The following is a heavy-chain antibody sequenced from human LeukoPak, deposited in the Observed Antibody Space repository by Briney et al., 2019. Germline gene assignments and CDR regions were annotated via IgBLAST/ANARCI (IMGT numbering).Heavy chain of an antibody. J-gene: IGHJ4*02. CDR1: GYTFTSYG. V-gene: IGHV1-18*01. CDR3: ARVVDGSGSYYWVDY. D-gene: IGHD3-10*01. Sequence: ASVKVSCKASGYTFTSYGTSWVRQAPGQGLEWMGWISAYNGNTNYAQKLQGRVTMTTDTSTSTAYMELRSLRSDDTAVYYCARVVDGSGSYYWVDYWGQGTLVTVSS. CDR2: ISAYNGNT.